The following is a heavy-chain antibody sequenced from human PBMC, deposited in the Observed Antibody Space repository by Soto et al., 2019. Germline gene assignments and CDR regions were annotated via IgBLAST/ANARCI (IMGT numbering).Heavy chain of an antibody. CDR3: AKYRWGATTVTSIN. CDR2: ISGTSDMT. Sequence: QAGGSLRLSCVGSGFTFSSYPMNWVRQAPGKGLEWVSAISGTSDMTYYANSVTGRFTISRDNSKNTLYLQVSSLRVEDTATYYCAKYRWGATTVTSINWGRGTLVTVSS. D-gene: IGHD4-4*01. J-gene: IGHJ1*01. CDR1: GFTFSSYP. V-gene: IGHV3-23*01.